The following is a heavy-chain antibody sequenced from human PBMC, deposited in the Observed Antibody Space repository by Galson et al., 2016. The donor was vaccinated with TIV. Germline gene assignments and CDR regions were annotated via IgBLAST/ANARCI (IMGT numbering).Heavy chain of an antibody. CDR1: GFSLTTIGVG. CDR3: AHRRTTGSWDTFDI. D-gene: IGHD1-14*01. CDR2: VYWDDVE. J-gene: IGHJ3*02. Sequence: PALVKPTQTLTLTRTFSGFSLTTIGVGVAWLRQPPGKALECLAVVYWDDVERYSPSLRSRLTVTKETSKNQVVLTMTNMDPVDTATYYCAHRRTTGSWDTFDIWGQGTMVTVSS. V-gene: IGHV2-5*02.